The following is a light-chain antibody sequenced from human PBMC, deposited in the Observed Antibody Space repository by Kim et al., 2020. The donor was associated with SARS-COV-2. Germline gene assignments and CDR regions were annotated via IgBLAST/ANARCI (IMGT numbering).Light chain of an antibody. CDR2: RAS. CDR1: ESISIW. Sequence: AAVGDTVTIACRASESISIWLAWYQQRTGKAPKLLIYRASTLQSGVPSRFSGSGSGTEFALTITSLQPEDFATYYCQQYNSHPTFGQGTKVDIK. J-gene: IGKJ1*01. CDR3: QQYNSHPT. V-gene: IGKV1-5*03.